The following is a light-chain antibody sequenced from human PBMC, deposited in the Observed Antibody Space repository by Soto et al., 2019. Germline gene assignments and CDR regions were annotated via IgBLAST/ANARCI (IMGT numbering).Light chain of an antibody. Sequence: QSALTQPASVSGSPGQSITISCTGSSSDVGGCNYVSWYQQHPGKAPKLMIYDVTNRPSGVSNRFSASKSGNTASLTITGLQAEDEADYYCSSYTSSSTLDVFGTGTKVTVL. CDR1: SSDVGGCNY. CDR3: SSYTSSSTLDV. J-gene: IGLJ1*01. V-gene: IGLV2-14*01. CDR2: DVT.